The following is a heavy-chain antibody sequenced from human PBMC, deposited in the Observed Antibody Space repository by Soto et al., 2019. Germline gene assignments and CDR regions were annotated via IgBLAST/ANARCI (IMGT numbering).Heavy chain of an antibody. V-gene: IGHV6-1*01. CDR3: AREDSAATHDAFDM. CDR2: TYYRSRWYT. Sequence: VQLQQSGPGLVKPSQTLSLTCAISGDSVSSNRAAWGWIRQSPSRGLEWLGRTYYRSRWYTDYADSVKSRITINPDTYRNQFSLQLNSVTPEDTAVYYCAREDSAATHDAFDMWGPGTMVTVSS. D-gene: IGHD3-10*01. CDR1: GDSVSSNRAA. J-gene: IGHJ3*02.